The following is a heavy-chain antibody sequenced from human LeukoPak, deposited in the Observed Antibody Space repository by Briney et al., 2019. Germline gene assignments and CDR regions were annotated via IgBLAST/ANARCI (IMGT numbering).Heavy chain of an antibody. J-gene: IGHJ6*03. CDR2: MNPNSGDT. CDR3: ARGGSRTPGGYYYYMDV. Sequence: ASVKVSCKASGYTFTNYDINWMRQAAGQGPEWMGWMNPNSGDTGYAQDFQGRVTMTRNTSISAAYMELSSLRSDDTAVYYCARGGSRTPGGYYYYMDVWGKGTKVTVSS. CDR1: GYTFTNYD. V-gene: IGHV1-8*01. D-gene: IGHD1-1*01.